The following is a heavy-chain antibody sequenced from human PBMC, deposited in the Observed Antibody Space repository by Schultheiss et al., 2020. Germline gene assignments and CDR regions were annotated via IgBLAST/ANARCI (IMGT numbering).Heavy chain of an antibody. J-gene: IGHJ3*02. CDR1: GGSISSGGYY. D-gene: IGHD3-22*01. CDR3: AAGYYYDSSGYYYDAFDI. Sequence: SETLSLTCTVSGGSISSGGYYWSWIRQHPGKGLEWIGYIYYSGSTYYNPSLKSRVTISVDTSKNQFSLKLSSVTAADTAVYYCAAGYYYDSSGYYYDAFDIWGQGTMVTVSS. V-gene: IGHV4-31*03. CDR2: IYYSGST.